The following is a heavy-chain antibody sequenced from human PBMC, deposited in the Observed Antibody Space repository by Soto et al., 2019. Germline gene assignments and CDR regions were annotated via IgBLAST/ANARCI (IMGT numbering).Heavy chain of an antibody. CDR2: INHRGST. Sequence: GSLRLSCAASGFTFSSYAMSWIRQPPGKGLEWIGEINHRGSTNYNPSLKSRVTMSVDTSKNQFSLQLSSVTAADTAVYYCAREWLRNIDYCGEGTLVTGSS. CDR3: AREWLRNIDY. V-gene: IGHV4-34*08. CDR1: GFTFSSYA. D-gene: IGHD5-12*01. J-gene: IGHJ4*02.